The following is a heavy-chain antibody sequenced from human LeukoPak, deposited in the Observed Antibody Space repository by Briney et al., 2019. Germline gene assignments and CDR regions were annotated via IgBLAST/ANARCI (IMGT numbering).Heavy chain of an antibody. CDR1: GVSISSGDYY. J-gene: IGHJ3*02. D-gene: IGHD1-14*01. CDR2: IYYSGST. V-gene: IGHV4-30-4*01. CDR3: AREVERTTGAFDI. Sequence: NSSETLSLTCTVSGVSISSGDYYWSWIRQPPGKGLEWIGYIYYSGSTYYNPSLKSRVTISVDTSKNQFSLKLSSVTAADTAVYYCAREVERTTGAFDIWGQGTMVTVSS.